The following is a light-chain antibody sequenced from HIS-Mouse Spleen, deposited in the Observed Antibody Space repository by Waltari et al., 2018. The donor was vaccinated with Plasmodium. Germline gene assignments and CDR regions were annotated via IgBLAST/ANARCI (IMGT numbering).Light chain of an antibody. Sequence: QSALTQPASVSGSPGQSITISCTGTSSDVGSYNLVSWYQQHPGKAPKLMIYDGSKRPSGVSYRFSGSKAGNTASLTISGLQAEDEADYYCCSYAGSSTWVFGGGTKLTVL. CDR1: SSDVGSYNL. V-gene: IGLV2-23*01. J-gene: IGLJ3*02. CDR3: CSYAGSSTWV. CDR2: DGS.